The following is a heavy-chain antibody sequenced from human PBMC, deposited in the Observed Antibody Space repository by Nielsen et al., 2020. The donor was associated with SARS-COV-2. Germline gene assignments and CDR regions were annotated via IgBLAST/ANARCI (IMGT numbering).Heavy chain of an antibody. CDR2: IYYSGST. CDR3: ARQAAWFSGPSYYFDY. J-gene: IGHJ4*02. CDR1: GGSISSSSYY. D-gene: IGHD1-26*01. Sequence: SETLSLTCTVSGGSISSSSYYWGWIRQPPGKGLEWIGSIYYSGSTYYNPSPKSRVTISVDTSKNQFSLKLSSVTAADTAVYYCARQAAWFSGPSYYFDYWGQGTLVTVSS. V-gene: IGHV4-39*01.